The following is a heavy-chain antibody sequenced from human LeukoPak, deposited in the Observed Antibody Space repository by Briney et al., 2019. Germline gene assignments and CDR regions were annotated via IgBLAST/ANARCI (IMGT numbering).Heavy chain of an antibody. V-gene: IGHV1-46*01. CDR1: GYTFTSYY. J-gene: IGHJ4*02. Sequence: ASVKVSCKASGYTFTSYYMHWVRQAPGQGLEWMGIINPSGGSTSYAQKFQGRVTMTRDTSTSIVYMELSSLRSEDTAVYYCARTHCSSTSCYWEGARFDYWGQGTLVTVSS. CDR3: ARTHCSSTSCYWEGARFDY. CDR2: INPSGGST. D-gene: IGHD2-2*01.